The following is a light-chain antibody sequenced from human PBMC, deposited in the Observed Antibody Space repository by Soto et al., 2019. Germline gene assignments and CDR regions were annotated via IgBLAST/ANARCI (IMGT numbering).Light chain of an antibody. Sequence: DIQMTQSPSSLSASVGDRVTITCRASQNIKSYLNWYQQKPGQAPKVLIYAASSLRSGVPSRFSGGGSGTDFTLTIWSLQPEDFATYYCQQSYSLPRTFGQRTKVDIK. CDR2: AAS. J-gene: IGKJ1*01. CDR1: QNIKSY. V-gene: IGKV1-39*01. CDR3: QQSYSLPRT.